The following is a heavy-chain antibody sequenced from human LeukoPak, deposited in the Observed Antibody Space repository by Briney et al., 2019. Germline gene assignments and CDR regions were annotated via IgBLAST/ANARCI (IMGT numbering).Heavy chain of an antibody. D-gene: IGHD3-22*01. CDR1: GYTFTSYY. CDR2: INPSGGST. CDR3: AKFESVTMIVVVIDYFDY. J-gene: IGHJ4*02. V-gene: IGHV1-46*01. Sequence: ASVKVSCKASGYTFTSYYMHWVRQAPGQGLEWMGIINPSGGSTSYAQKFQGRVTMTRDMSTSTVYMELNSLRAEDTAVYYCAKFESVTMIVVVIDYFDYWGQGTLVTVSS.